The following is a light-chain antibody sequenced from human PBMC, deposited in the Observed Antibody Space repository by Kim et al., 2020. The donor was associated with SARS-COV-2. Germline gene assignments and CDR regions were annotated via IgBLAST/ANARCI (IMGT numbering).Light chain of an antibody. CDR3: SSYTSSSTLDVL. Sequence: ITIPRTGTCLDVGGNNSVSWYQQHPGKAPKLMIYDVSNRPSGVSNRFSGSKSGNTASLTISGLQAEDEADYYCSSYTSSSTLDVLFGGGTQLTVL. CDR1: CLDVGGNNS. J-gene: IGLJ2*01. CDR2: DVS. V-gene: IGLV2-14*03.